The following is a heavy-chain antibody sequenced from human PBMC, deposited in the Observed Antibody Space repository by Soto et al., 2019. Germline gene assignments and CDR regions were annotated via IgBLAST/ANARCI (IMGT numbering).Heavy chain of an antibody. J-gene: IGHJ3*02. CDR3: ARWRLDSYGDYDAFDI. CDR2: IYYSGST. V-gene: IGHV4-39*01. CDR1: RGSISSSSYY. Sequence: QLQLQASGPGLVKPSETLSLPCTVSRGSISSSSYYWGWIRQPPGKGLEWIGSIYYSGSTYYNPSLKRRVTISVDTSKNQFTLKLRSVTVADKPVYYCARWRLDSYGDYDAFDIWVQGTMVTVSS. D-gene: IGHD5-18*01.